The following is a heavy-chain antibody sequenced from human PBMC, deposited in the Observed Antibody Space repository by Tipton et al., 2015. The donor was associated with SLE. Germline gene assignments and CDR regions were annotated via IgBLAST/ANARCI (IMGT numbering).Heavy chain of an antibody. CDR2: IYYSGST. CDR1: GGSISSGGYY. V-gene: IGHV4-31*03. Sequence: TLSLTCTVSGGSISSGGYYWSWIRQHPGKGLEWIGYIYYSGSTYYNPSLKSRVTISIDTSKNQFSLKLSSVTAADTAVYYCARTPDGDYVGAFDIWGQGTMVTVSS. J-gene: IGHJ3*02. CDR3: ARTPDGDYVGAFDI. D-gene: IGHD4-17*01.